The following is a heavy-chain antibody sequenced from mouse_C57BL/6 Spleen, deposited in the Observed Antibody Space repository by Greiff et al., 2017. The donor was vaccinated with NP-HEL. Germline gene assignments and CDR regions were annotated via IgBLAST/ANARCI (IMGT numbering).Heavy chain of an antibody. CDR2: INPNYGTT. CDR3: ARENYVSSYEYFDY. CDR1: GYSFTDYN. J-gene: IGHJ2*01. D-gene: IGHD1-1*01. Sequence: EVQLQQSGPELVKPGASVKISCKASGYSFTDYNMNWVKQSNGKSLEWIGVINPNYGTTSYNQKFKGKATLTVDQSSSTADMQLNSLTSEDSAVYYCARENYVSSYEYFDYWGQGTTLTVSS. V-gene: IGHV1-39*01.